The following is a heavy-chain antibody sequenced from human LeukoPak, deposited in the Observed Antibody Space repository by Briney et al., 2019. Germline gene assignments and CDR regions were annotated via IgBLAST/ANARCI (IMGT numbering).Heavy chain of an antibody. D-gene: IGHD2-2*01. CDR2: ISSNGGST. V-gene: IGHV3-64*04. CDR3: AKSGYCSSTSCYPLEYYYYYYGMDV. CDR1: GFTFSSYA. J-gene: IGHJ6*02. Sequence: PGGSLRLSCSASGFTFSSYAMHWVRQAPGKGLEYVSAISSNGGSTYYADSVKGRFTISRDNSKNTLYLQMNSLRAEDTAVYYCAKSGYCSSTSCYPLEYYYYYYGMDVWGQGTTVAVSS.